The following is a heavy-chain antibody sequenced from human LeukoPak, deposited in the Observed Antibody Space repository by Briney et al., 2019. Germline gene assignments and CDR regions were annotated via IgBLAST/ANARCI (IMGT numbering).Heavy chain of an antibody. Sequence: GGSLRLSCAASGFTFSSYGMHWVRQAPGKGLEWVAVIWYDGSNKYYADSVKGRFTISRDNSKNTLYLQMNSLRAEDTALYHCARHYGSGTFLNYGMDVWGQGTTVTVSS. V-gene: IGHV3-33*01. D-gene: IGHD3-10*01. CDR2: IWYDGSNK. J-gene: IGHJ6*02. CDR3: ARHYGSGTFLNYGMDV. CDR1: GFTFSSYG.